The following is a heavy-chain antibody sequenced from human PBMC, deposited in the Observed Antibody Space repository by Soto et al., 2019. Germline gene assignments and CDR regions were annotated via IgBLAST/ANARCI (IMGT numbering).Heavy chain of an antibody. Sequence: ASVKVACKASGYTFPDYYLHWVRQAPGQGLEWMGWINPNSGGTRYAQKFQRRVTMTRNTSISTAYMELSRLRSDDTAIYYCAPPYSRYSLFYFHHWGQGTLLTVSS. CDR1: GYTFPDYY. CDR3: APPYSRYSLFYFHH. J-gene: IGHJ1*01. CDR2: INPNSGGT. D-gene: IGHD2-15*01. V-gene: IGHV1-2*02.